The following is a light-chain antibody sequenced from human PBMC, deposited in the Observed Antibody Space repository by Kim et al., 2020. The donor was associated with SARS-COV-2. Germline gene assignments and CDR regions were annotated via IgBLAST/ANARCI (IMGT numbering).Light chain of an antibody. J-gene: IGLJ2*01. CDR3: QSYDSSLTGYVA. V-gene: IGLV1-40*01. CDR1: SSNIGAGYD. CDR2: GHN. Sequence: QSVLTQPPSVSGAPGQRVTISCTGSSSNIGAGYDVHWYQQLPGTAPKLLIYGHNNRPSGVADRFSGSKSGTSASLAITGLQAEDEADYYCQSYDSSLTGYVAFGGGTKLTVL.